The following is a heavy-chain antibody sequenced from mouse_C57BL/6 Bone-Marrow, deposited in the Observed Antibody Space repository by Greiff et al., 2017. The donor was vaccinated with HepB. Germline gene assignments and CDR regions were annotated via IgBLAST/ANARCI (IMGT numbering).Heavy chain of an antibody. CDR3: ARHPNGNHYAMDY. CDR2: INPNNGGT. CDR1: GYTFTDYY. V-gene: IGHV1-26*01. D-gene: IGHD2-1*01. J-gene: IGHJ4*01. Sequence: VQLQQSGPELVKPGASVKISCKASGYTFTDYYMNWVKQSHGKSLEWIGDINPNNGGTSYNQKFKGKATLTVDKSSSTAYMELRSLTSEDSAVYYCARHPNGNHYAMDYWGQGTSVTVSS.